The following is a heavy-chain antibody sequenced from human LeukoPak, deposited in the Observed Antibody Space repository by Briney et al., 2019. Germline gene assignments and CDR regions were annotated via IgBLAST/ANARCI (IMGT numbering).Heavy chain of an antibody. V-gene: IGHV3-33*01. J-gene: IGHJ5*02. CDR3: GTDPHTATVIRDNCFDP. Sequence: GRSLRLSCAASGFTFSSYGMHWVRQAPGKGLEWVAVIWYDGSNKYYADSVKGRFTISRDNSKNTLYLQMNSLRAEDTAVYYCGTDPHTATVIRDNCFDPWGPGTLVTVSS. CDR1: GFTFSSYG. D-gene: IGHD5-18*01. CDR2: IWYDGSNK.